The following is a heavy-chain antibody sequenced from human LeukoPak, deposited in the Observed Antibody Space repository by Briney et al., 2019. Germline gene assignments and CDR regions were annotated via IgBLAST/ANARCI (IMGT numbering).Heavy chain of an antibody. CDR2: ISSSSSYI. CDR3: ASYCGGDCYPHYFDY. CDR1: GFTFSSYS. J-gene: IGHJ4*02. D-gene: IGHD2-21*02. Sequence: PGGSLRLSCAASGFTFSSYSMNWVRQAPGKGLEWVSSISSSSSYIYYADSVKGRFTISRDNAKNSLYLQMNSLRAEDTAVYYCASYCGGDCYPHYFDYWGQGTLVTVSS. V-gene: IGHV3-21*01.